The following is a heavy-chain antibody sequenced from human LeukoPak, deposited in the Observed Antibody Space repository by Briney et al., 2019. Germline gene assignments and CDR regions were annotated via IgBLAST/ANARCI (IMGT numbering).Heavy chain of an antibody. V-gene: IGHV1-18*01. J-gene: IGHJ4*02. CDR3: ARGGIAVPGSWGDFDY. CDR2: ISAYNGNT. D-gene: IGHD6-19*01. CDR1: GYTFTSYG. Sequence: ASVKVSCKASGYTFTSYGISGVRQAPGQGLEWMGWISAYNGNTNYAQKLQGRVTMTTDTSTSTAYMELRSLRSDDTAVYYCARGGIAVPGSWGDFDYWGQGTLVTVSS.